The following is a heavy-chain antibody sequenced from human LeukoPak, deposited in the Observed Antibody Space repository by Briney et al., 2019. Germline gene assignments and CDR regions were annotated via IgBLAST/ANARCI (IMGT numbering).Heavy chain of an antibody. CDR2: INPSGGST. J-gene: IGHJ4*02. Sequence: ASVKVSCKASGYTFTSYYMHWVRQAPGQGLEWMGIINPSGGSTSYAQKFQGRVTMTRDMSTSTVYMELSSLRSEDTAVYYCARGIISYCSSTSCYPQQFDYWGQGTLVTVSS. CDR3: ARGIISYCSSTSCYPQQFDY. CDR1: GYTFTSYY. D-gene: IGHD2-2*01. V-gene: IGHV1-46*01.